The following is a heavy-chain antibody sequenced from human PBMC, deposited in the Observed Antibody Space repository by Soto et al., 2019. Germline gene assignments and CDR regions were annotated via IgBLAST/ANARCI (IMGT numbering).Heavy chain of an antibody. J-gene: IGHJ3*02. CDR1: GYTFTSYG. CDR3: ASRGGGYCSGGSCSRFSFLT. V-gene: IGHV1-18*01. Sequence: ASVKVSCKASGYTFTSYGISWVRQAPGQGLEWMGWISAYNGNTNYAQKLQGRVTMTTDTSTSTAYMELRSLRSDDTAVYYCASRGGGYCSGGSCSRFSFLTWGEGTMVTVSS. D-gene: IGHD2-15*01. CDR2: ISAYNGNT.